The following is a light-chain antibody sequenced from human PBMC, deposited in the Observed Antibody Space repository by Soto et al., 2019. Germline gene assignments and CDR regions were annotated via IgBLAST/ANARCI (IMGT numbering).Light chain of an antibody. CDR1: QSVSSY. V-gene: IGKV3-11*01. CDR3: QQRSHWPPT. CDR2: DAS. J-gene: IGKJ5*01. Sequence: EIVLTQSPATLSLSPGERATLSCRASQSVSSYLACYQQKPGQAPRLLIFDASNRAPGIPARFSGSGAGTDVTLTISSLEPEDFAVYYCQQRSHWPPTFGQGTRLEIK.